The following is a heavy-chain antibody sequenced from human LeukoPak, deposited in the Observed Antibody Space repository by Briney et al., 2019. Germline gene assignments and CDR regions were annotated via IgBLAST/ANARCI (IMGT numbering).Heavy chain of an antibody. CDR2: IKQDGSEK. CDR3: ARDGWSPDY. J-gene: IGHJ4*02. Sequence: GGSLRLSCAASGFTFSSYAMHWVRQVPGKGLEWVANIKQDGSEKYYVDSVKGRFTISRDNAKNSLYLQMNSLRAEDTAVYYCARDGWSPDYWGQGTLVTVSS. V-gene: IGHV3-7*01. CDR1: GFTFSSYA.